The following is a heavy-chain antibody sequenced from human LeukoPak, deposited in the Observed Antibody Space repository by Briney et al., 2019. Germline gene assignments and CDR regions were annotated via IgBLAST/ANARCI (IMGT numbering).Heavy chain of an antibody. V-gene: IGHV4-59*01. D-gene: IGHD6-25*01. CDR2: IYYSGST. J-gene: IGHJ4*02. CDR1: GGSFSGYY. CDR3: ARGIAALSYFDY. Sequence: SETLSLTCAVYGGSFSGYYWSWIRQPPGKGLEWIGYIYYSGSTNYNPSLKSRVTISVDTSKNQFSLKLSSVTAADTAVYYCARGIAALSYFDYWGQGTLVTVSS.